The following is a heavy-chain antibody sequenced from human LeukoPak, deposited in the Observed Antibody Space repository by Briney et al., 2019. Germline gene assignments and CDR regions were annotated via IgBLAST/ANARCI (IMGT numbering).Heavy chain of an antibody. V-gene: IGHV3-11*01. CDR1: GFTFSDYY. J-gene: IGHJ4*02. Sequence: GGSLRLSCAASGFTFSDYYMSRIRQAPGKGLEWVSYISSSGSTIYYADSVKGRFTISRDNAKNSLYLQMNSLRAEDTAVYYCARDSVSRDSSGYTDYWGQGTLVTVSS. D-gene: IGHD3-22*01. CDR3: ARDSVSRDSSGYTDY. CDR2: ISSSGSTI.